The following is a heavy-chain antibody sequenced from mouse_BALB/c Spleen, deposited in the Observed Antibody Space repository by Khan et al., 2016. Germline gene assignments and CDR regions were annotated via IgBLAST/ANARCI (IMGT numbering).Heavy chain of an antibody. CDR1: GFTFSNYW. D-gene: IGHD4-1*01. J-gene: IGHJ3*01. V-gene: IGHV6-6*02. CDR2: IRLKSNNYAT. CDR3: TINWDGFAY. Sequence: EVKLEESGGGLVQPGGSMKLSCVASGFTFSNYWMNWVRQSPEKGLEWVAEIRLKSNNYATHYAESVKGRFTISRDDSKSSVYLQMNILRAEDTGIYYCTINWDGFAYWGQGTLVTVSA.